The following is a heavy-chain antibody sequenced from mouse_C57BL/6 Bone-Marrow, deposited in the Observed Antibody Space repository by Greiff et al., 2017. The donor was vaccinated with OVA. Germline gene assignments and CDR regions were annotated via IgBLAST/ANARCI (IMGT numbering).Heavy chain of an antibody. V-gene: IGHV1-81*01. CDR1: GYTFTSYG. CDR3: ARSKSGGAWFAY. J-gene: IGHJ3*01. Sequence: VQLQQSGAELARPGASVKLSCKASGYTFTSYGISWVKQRTGQGLEWIGEIYPRSGNTYYNEKFKGKATLTADKSSSTAYMELRSLTSEDSAVYFCARSKSGGAWFAYWGQGTLVTVSA. D-gene: IGHD1-3*01. CDR2: IYPRSGNT.